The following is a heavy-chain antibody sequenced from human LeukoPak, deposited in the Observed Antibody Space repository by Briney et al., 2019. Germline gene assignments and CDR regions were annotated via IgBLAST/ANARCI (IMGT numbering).Heavy chain of an antibody. Sequence: GGSLRLSCAASGFTFSSYAMSWVRQAPGKGLEWVSAISGSGGSTYYADSVKGRFTISRDNSKNTLYLQMNSLRAEDTAVYYCARNGSGSYYVYYYYYGMDVWGQGTTVTVSS. J-gene: IGHJ6*02. D-gene: IGHD3-10*01. CDR1: GFTFSSYA. CDR3: ARNGSGSYYVYYYYYGMDV. V-gene: IGHV3-23*01. CDR2: ISGSGGST.